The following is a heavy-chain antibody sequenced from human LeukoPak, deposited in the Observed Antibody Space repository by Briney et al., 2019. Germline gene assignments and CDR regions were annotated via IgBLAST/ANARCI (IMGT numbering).Heavy chain of an antibody. CDR3: ARDRYCTNGVCYPADYFDY. J-gene: IGHJ4*02. Sequence: GGSLRLSCAASGFTFSDYYMSWIRQAPGKGLEWASYISSSGSTIYYADSVKGRFTISRDNAKNSLYLQMNSLRAEDTAVYYCARDRYCTNGVCYPADYFDYWGQGTLVTVSS. CDR2: ISSSGSTI. D-gene: IGHD2-8*01. V-gene: IGHV3-11*01. CDR1: GFTFSDYY.